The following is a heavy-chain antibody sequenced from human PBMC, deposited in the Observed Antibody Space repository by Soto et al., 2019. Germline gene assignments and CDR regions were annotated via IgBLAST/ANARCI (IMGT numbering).Heavy chain of an antibody. D-gene: IGHD3-10*01. Sequence: ASVKVSCTASGYTFTSYYMHWVRHAPGQGLEWMEIIDPSGGSTSYAQKFQGRVTMTRDTSTSTVYMELSSLRSEDTDVYYCARDDYYGSGSYQDYWGQGTLVTVSS. V-gene: IGHV1-46*03. CDR1: GYTFTSYY. CDR3: ARDDYYGSGSYQDY. CDR2: IDPSGGST. J-gene: IGHJ4*02.